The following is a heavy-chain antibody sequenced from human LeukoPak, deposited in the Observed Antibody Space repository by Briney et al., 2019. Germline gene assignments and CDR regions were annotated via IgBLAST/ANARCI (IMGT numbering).Heavy chain of an antibody. D-gene: IGHD5-18*01. V-gene: IGHV4-34*01. CDR1: GGSFSGYY. CDR3: ARRSRGYSSDY. Sequence: SETLSLTCAVYGGSFSGYYWSWIRQPPGKGLEWIGEINHSGSTNYNPSLKSRVTISVDTSKNQFSLKLSSVTAADTAVYYCARRSRGYSSDYWGREPWSPSPQ. CDR2: INHSGST. J-gene: IGHJ4*02.